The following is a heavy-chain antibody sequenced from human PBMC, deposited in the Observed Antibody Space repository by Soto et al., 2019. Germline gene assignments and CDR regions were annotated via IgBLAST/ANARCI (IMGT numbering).Heavy chain of an antibody. J-gene: IGHJ4*02. Sequence: QITLKESGPTLVKPTQTLTLTCTFSGFSLSTSGVGVGWIRQPPGKALEWLALIYWNNDKRYSPSLKSRLTITKYTSKNQVVLTMTNMHPVDTATYFFARKRAQYFDYLGQRTLVTVSS. CDR1: GFSLSTSGVG. CDR2: IYWNNDK. V-gene: IGHV2-5*01. CDR3: ARKRAQYFDY. D-gene: IGHD6-25*01.